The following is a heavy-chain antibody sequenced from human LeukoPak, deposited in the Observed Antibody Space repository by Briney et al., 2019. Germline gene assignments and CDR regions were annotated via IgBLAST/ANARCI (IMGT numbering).Heavy chain of an antibody. D-gene: IGHD2-15*01. J-gene: IGHJ4*02. CDR2: IYTSGST. CDR3: ARGKLYCSGGSCWPYYFDY. CDR1: GGSISSYY. V-gene: IGHV4-4*07. Sequence: SETLSLTCTVSGGSISSYYWSWIRQPAGKGLEWIGRIYTSGSTNYNPSLKSRVTMSVDTSKNQFSLKLSSVTAADTAVYYCARGKLYCSGGSCWPYYFDYWGQGTLVTVSS.